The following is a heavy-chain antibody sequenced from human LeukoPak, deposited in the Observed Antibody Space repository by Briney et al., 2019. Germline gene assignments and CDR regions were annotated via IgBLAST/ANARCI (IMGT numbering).Heavy chain of an antibody. V-gene: IGHV4-59*08. CDR3: ARQNYDEVNYYYYGLDV. J-gene: IGHJ6*02. CDR2: IYYRGST. D-gene: IGHD3-3*01. Sequence: SETLSLTCTVSGGSLSSNYWSWIRQTPGKGLEWIGYIYYRGSTDYNPPLKSRVTIPVDTSKNQFSLKLSSVTAADTAVYYCARQNYDEVNYYYYGLDVWGQGTTVTVSS. CDR1: GGSLSSNY.